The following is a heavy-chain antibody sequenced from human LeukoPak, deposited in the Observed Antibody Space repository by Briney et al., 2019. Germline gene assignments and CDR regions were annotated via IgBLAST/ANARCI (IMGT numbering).Heavy chain of an antibody. J-gene: IGHJ4*02. D-gene: IGHD2-2*01. Sequence: GGSLRLSCAASGFTFSSYAMSWVRLAPGKGLEWVSAISGSGGSTYYADSVKGRFTISRDNSKNTLYLQMNSLRADDTAVYYCAKSPAEYQLLFPFDYWGQGTLVTVSS. CDR1: GFTFSSYA. V-gene: IGHV3-23*01. CDR2: ISGSGGST. CDR3: AKSPAEYQLLFPFDY.